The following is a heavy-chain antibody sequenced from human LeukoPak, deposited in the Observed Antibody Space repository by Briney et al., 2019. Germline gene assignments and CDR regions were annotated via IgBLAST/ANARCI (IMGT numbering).Heavy chain of an antibody. V-gene: IGHV3-30*18. CDR1: GFTFSAYG. CDR3: ANVDAGGY. CDR2: ISDDGSHK. D-gene: IGHD5-12*01. Sequence: GGSLRLSCAASGFTFSAYGLHWVRQAPGKGLEWVAIISDDGSHKYYADSVKGRFAISRDNSKNTLYLQMNSLGADDTAVYYCANVDAGGYWGQGTLVTVSS. J-gene: IGHJ4*02.